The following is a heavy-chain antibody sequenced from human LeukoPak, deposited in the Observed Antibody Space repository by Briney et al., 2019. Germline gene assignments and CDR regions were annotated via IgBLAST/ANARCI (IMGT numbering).Heavy chain of an antibody. CDR3: ARAPGFYYYYGMDV. CDR2: INHSGST. CDR1: GGSFSGYY. V-gene: IGHV4-34*01. J-gene: IGHJ6*02. Sequence: SETLSLTCAVYGGSFSGYYWSWIRQPPGKGLEWIGEINHSGSTNYNPSLKSRVTISVDTSKNQFSLKLSSVTAADTAVYYCARAPGFYYYYGMDVWGQGTTVTVSS.